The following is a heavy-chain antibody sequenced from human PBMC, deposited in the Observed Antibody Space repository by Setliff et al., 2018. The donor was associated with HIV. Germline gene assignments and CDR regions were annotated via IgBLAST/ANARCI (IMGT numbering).Heavy chain of an antibody. V-gene: IGHV1-2*02. CDR1: GYTFTGYY. CDR3: ARDRVVGAPNAFDI. J-gene: IGHJ3*02. Sequence: ASVKVSCKASGYTFTGYYMHWVRQAPGQGLEWMGWINPNSGGTNYAQKFQGRVTMTRDTSTSTVYMELSSLRSEDTAVYYCARDRVVGAPNAFDIWGQGTMVTVSS. D-gene: IGHD1-26*01. CDR2: INPNSGGT.